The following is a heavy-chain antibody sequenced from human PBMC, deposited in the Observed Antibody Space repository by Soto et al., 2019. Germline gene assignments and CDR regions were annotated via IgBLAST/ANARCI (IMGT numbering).Heavy chain of an antibody. V-gene: IGHV1-18*01. J-gene: IGHJ4*02. CDR1: GYTFTSYG. D-gene: IGHD1-1*01. CDR3: ARGRYGDY. Sequence: QVHLVQSGAEVKKPGASVKVSCKASGYTFTSYGITWVRQAPGQGLEWMGWISAHNGNTDYAQKLQGRVIVTGDTSTSTACMERRSLRSDDRAVYDCARGRYGDYWGQGALVTVSS. CDR2: ISAHNGNT.